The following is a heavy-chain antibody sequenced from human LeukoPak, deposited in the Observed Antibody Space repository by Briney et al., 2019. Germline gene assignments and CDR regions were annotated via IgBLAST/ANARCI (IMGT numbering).Heavy chain of an antibody. CDR3: ARGVVYPTWSGPHWSDY. CDR2: IKQDASQE. J-gene: IGHJ4*02. CDR1: GFTFSSYW. D-gene: IGHD3-3*01. V-gene: IGHV3-7*01. Sequence: RGSLRLSCAASGFTFSSYWMSWVRQAPGKGPEWVAHIKQDASQEDHVDSVKGRFTISRDNAKNSLYLQMNSLRAEDTAVYYCARGVVYPTWSGPHWSDYWGQGTLVTVSS.